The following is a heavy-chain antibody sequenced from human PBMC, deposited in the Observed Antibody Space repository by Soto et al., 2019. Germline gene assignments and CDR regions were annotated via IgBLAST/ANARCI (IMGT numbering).Heavy chain of an antibody. V-gene: IGHV4-59*01. Sequence: PSETLSLTCTVSGGSISGSYWSWIRQPPRKAPEWIAYIYYSVSTNYNPSLRSRVTISVDTSRNQFSLKMTSLTAADTAVYYCAKGGPSSQWFDPRGLGTLVTVSS. J-gene: IGHJ5*02. D-gene: IGHD6-13*01. CDR3: AKGGPSSQWFDP. CDR2: IYYSVST. CDR1: GGSISGSY.